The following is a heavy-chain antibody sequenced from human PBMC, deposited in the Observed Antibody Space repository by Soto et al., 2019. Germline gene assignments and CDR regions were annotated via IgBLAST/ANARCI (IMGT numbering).Heavy chain of an antibody. Sequence: GGSLRLSCAASGFTFSSYAMSWVRQAPGKGPEWVSAISGSGGRTYYADSVKGRFAISRDDSKSTLFLQMSSLRVDDTAVYYCVRDPATVTSYFDYRGQGAPVTVSS. CDR3: VRDPATVTSYFDY. CDR2: ISGSGGRT. V-gene: IGHV3-23*01. J-gene: IGHJ4*02. CDR1: GFTFSSYA. D-gene: IGHD4-17*01.